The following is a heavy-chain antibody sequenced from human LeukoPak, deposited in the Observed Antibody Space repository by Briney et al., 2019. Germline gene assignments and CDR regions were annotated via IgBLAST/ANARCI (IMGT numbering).Heavy chain of an antibody. CDR3: AKGRSSGTPPLY. D-gene: IGHD3-10*01. CDR2: IYSGGST. J-gene: IGHJ4*02. Sequence: PGGSLRLSCAASEFTVSTNYMSWVRQAPGKGLEWVSVIYSGGSTYYADSVKGRFTISRDNSKNTLYLQMNSLRAEDTAVYYCAKGRSSGTPPLYWGQGTLVTVSS. V-gene: IGHV3-66*01. CDR1: EFTVSTNY.